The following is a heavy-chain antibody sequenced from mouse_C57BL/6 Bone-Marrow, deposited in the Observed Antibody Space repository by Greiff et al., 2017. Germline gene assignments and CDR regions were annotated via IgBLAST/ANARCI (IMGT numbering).Heavy chain of an antibody. CDR2: IDPSDSYT. V-gene: IGHV1-69*01. Sequence: QVQLQQSGAELVMPGASVKLSCKASGYTFTSYWMHWVKQRPGQGLEWIGEIDPSDSYTNYTQKFKGKSTLTVDKSSSTAYMQLSSLTSEDAAVYYCAGGERAYYSPYYAMDYWGQGTSVTVSS. CDR1: GYTFTSYW. J-gene: IGHJ4*01. D-gene: IGHD2-12*01. CDR3: AGGERAYYSPYYAMDY.